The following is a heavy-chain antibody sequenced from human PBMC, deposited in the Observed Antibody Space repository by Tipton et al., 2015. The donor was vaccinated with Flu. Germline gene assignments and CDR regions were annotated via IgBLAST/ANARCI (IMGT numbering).Heavy chain of an antibody. CDR2: IYYSGST. CDR1: GGSISSYY. CDR3: ARIAYYYYYMDV. J-gene: IGHJ6*03. V-gene: IGHV4-59*05. Sequence: TLSLTCTVSGGSISSYYWSWIRQPAGKGLEWIGRIYYSGSTYYNPSLKSRVTISVDTSKNQFSLKLSSVTAADTAAYYCARIAYYYYYMDVWGKGTTVTVSS.